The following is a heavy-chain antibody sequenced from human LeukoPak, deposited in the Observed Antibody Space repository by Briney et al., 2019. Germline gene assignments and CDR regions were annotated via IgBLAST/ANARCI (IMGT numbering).Heavy chain of an antibody. J-gene: IGHJ3*02. Sequence: SETLSLTCTVSGGSISSYYWSWIRQPPGKGLEWIGYIYYSGSTNYNPSLKSRVTISVDTSKNQFSLKLSSVTAADTAVYYCARGYPVAAAGGVAFDIWGQGTMVTVSS. CDR3: ARGYPVAAAGGVAFDI. D-gene: IGHD6-13*01. V-gene: IGHV4-59*01. CDR2: IYYSGST. CDR1: GGSISSYY.